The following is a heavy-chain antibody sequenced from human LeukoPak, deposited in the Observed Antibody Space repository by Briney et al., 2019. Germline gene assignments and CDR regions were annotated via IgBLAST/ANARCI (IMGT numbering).Heavy chain of an antibody. D-gene: IGHD3-10*01. V-gene: IGHV3-21*04. CDR1: GFTFSSYS. CDR2: ISSSSSYI. Sequence: PVGSLRLSSAASGFTFSSYSMNWVRQAPGKGLEWVSSISSSSSYIYYADSVKGRFTICRDNAKNSLYLQMNSLRAEDTALYYCAKDIFTMVRGVVDYWGQGTLVTVSS. CDR3: AKDIFTMVRGVVDY. J-gene: IGHJ4*02.